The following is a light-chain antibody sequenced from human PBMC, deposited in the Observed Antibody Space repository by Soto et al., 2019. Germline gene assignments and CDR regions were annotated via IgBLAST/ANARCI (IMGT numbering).Light chain of an antibody. J-gene: IGLJ1*01. CDR2: GNS. CDR3: QSYDSSLSGFYV. V-gene: IGLV1-40*01. Sequence: QAVRTQPPSVSGAPGQRVTISCTGSSSNIGAGYDVHWYQQLPGTAPKLLIYGNSNRPSGVPDRFSGSKSGTPASLAITGLQAEDEADYSCQSYDSSLSGFYVFGTGTKVTVL. CDR1: SSNIGAGYD.